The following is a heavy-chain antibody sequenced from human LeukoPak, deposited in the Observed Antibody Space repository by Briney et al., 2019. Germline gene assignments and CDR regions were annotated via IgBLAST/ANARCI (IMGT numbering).Heavy chain of an antibody. Sequence: SETLSLPCSVSGGSISSSSYYWGWIRQPPGKGLEWIGSIYYSGSTYYNPSLKSRVTISVDTSKNQFSLKLSSGTAADTAVYYCARCIAAAIASWGQGTLVTVSS. CDR1: GGSISSSSYY. D-gene: IGHD6-13*01. CDR2: IYYSGST. CDR3: ARCIAAAIAS. V-gene: IGHV4-39*01. J-gene: IGHJ4*02.